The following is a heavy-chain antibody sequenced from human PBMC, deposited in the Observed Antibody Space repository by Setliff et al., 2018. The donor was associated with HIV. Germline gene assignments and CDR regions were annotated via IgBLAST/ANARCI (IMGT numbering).Heavy chain of an antibody. Sequence: GASVKVSCKASGYTFTSYGISWVRQAPGQGLEWMGWISAYNGNTNYAQKLQGRVTMTTGTSTSTAYMELRSLRSDDTAVYYCARVSGSYFTRAAFDIWGQGTMVTVSS. CDR3: ARVSGSYFTRAAFDI. D-gene: IGHD1-26*01. CDR2: ISAYNGNT. J-gene: IGHJ3*02. CDR1: GYTFTSYG. V-gene: IGHV1-18*01.